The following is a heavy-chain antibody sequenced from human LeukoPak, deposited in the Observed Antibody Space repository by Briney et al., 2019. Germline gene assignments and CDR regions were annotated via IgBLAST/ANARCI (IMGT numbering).Heavy chain of an antibody. D-gene: IGHD6-6*01. Sequence: SETLSLTCTVSGDSVSSGSFYWSWIRQPPGKGPEWIGYIYYSGHTNYNPSLKSRVTISVDTSRNQFSLNLSSVTAADTAIYYCARGYSSSSYTDFWGRGILVTVSS. CDR3: ARGYSSSSYTDF. J-gene: IGHJ4*02. CDR2: IYYSGHT. CDR1: GDSVSSGSFY. V-gene: IGHV4-61*01.